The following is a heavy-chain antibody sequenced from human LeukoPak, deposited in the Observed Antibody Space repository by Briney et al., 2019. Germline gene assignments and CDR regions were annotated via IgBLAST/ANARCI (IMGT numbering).Heavy chain of an antibody. CDR3: AKDHNRIWFGEIDY. D-gene: IGHD3-10*01. Sequence: GGSLRLSCAVSGFTFSSYTMNWVRQAPGKGLEWVAVISYDGSNKYYADSVKGRFTISRDNSKNTLYLQMNSLRAEDTAVYYCAKDHNRIWFGEIDYWGQGTLVTVSS. V-gene: IGHV3-30*18. CDR1: GFTFSSYT. CDR2: ISYDGSNK. J-gene: IGHJ4*02.